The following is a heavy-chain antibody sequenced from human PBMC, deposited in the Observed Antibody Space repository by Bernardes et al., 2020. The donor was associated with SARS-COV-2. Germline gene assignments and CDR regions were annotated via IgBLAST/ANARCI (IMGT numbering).Heavy chain of an antibody. CDR2: IWYDGRNE. V-gene: IGHV3-33*01. CDR1: GFSFRSYG. CDR3: ARAGVPLAHQVGYFQD. D-gene: IGHD3-9*01. Sequence: GGSLRLSCAASGFSFRSYGMHWVRQAPGKGLEWVATIWYDGRNERYADSVKGRFTISRDNSKNTLYLQMSSLRAEDTAVYYCARAGVPLAHQVGYFQDWGKGTLVNVSS. J-gene: IGHJ1*01.